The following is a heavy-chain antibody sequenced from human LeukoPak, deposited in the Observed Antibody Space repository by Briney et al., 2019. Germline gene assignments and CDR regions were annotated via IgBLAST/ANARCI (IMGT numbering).Heavy chain of an antibody. D-gene: IGHD3-10*01. Sequence: PSETLSLTCTVSGGSISSYYWSWIRQPPGKGLEWIGYIYYSGSTNYNPSLKSRVTISVDTSKNQFSLKLSSVTAADTAVYYCARGPIAMVRGANYFDHWGQGTLVTVSS. V-gene: IGHV4-59*01. CDR2: IYYSGST. CDR1: GGSISSYY. J-gene: IGHJ4*02. CDR3: ARGPIAMVRGANYFDH.